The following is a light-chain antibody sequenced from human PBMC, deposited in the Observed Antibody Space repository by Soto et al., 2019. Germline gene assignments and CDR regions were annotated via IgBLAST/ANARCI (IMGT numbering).Light chain of an antibody. V-gene: IGLV2-23*01. CDR2: EDI. J-gene: IGLJ2*01. CDR1: SSDVGSYNL. Sequence: QSALTQPASVSGSPGQSITISCTGTSSDVGSYNLVSWYQQHPGKTPKHMIYEDIERPSGVSNSFSGSKSGNTASLTISGLQTEDEAYYYCCSYAGGTSVVFGGGTKVTVL. CDR3: CSYAGGTSVV.